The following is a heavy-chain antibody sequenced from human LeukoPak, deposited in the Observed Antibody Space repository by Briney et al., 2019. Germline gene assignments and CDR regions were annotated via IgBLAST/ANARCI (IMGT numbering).Heavy chain of an antibody. J-gene: IGHJ6*02. Sequence: SETLSLTCAVYGGCFSGYYWSWIRQPPGKGLEWIGEINHSGSTNYNPSLKSRVTISVDTSKNQFSLKLSSVTAADTAVYYCARDTTGTNERPHYYGMDVWGQGTTVTVSS. CDR1: GGCFSGYY. CDR3: ARDTTGTNERPHYYGMDV. V-gene: IGHV4-34*01. D-gene: IGHD1-1*01. CDR2: INHSGST.